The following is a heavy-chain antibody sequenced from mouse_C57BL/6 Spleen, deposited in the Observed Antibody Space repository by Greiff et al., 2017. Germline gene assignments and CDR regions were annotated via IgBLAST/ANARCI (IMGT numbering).Heavy chain of an antibody. CDR2: ISSGGDYI. V-gene: IGHV5-9-1*02. CDR3: TRGGYSNSPYAMDY. CDR1: GFTFSSYA. D-gene: IGHD2-5*01. J-gene: IGHJ4*01. Sequence: EVQGVESGEGLVKPGGSLKLSCAASGFTFSSYAMSWVRQTPEKRLEWVAYISSGGDYIYYADTVKGRFTISRDNARNTLYLQMSSLKSEDTAMYYCTRGGYSNSPYAMDYWGQGTSVTVSS.